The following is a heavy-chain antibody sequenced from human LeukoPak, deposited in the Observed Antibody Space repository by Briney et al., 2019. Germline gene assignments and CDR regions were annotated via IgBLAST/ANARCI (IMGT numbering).Heavy chain of an antibody. CDR2: IHSSGGS. CDR3: ARLGSYHDF. CDR1: GASISNYY. D-gene: IGHD1-26*01. J-gene: IGHJ4*02. V-gene: IGHV4-4*09. Sequence: NTSETLSLTCTVSGASISNYYWSWIRQTPEKGLEWMGHIHSSGGSSYYPSLKSRLTLSIDTSRNQLSLKLPSVTAADTAVYFCARLGSYHDFWGQGALVNVSS.